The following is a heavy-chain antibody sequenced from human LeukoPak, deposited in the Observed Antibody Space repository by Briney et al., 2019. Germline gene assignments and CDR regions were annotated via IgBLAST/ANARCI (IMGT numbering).Heavy chain of an antibody. CDR1: GGSISSGGYY. Sequence: PSETLSLTCTVSGGSISSGGYYWSWIRQHPGKGLEWIGYIYYSGSTYYNPSLKSRVTISVDTSKNQFSLKLSPVTAADTAVYYCARGPIGSSGPPGAFDIWGQGTMVTVSS. J-gene: IGHJ3*02. CDR2: IYYSGST. V-gene: IGHV4-31*03. D-gene: IGHD3-22*01. CDR3: ARGPIGSSGPPGAFDI.